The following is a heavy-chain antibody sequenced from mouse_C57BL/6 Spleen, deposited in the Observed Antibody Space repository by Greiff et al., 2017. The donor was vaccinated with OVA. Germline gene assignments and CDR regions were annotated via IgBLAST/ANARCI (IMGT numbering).Heavy chain of an antibody. D-gene: IGHD2-4*01. CDR1: GFTFSSYG. J-gene: IGHJ2*01. V-gene: IGHV5-6*01. Sequence: EVHLVESGGDLVKPGGSLKLSCAASGFTFSSYGMSWVRQTPDKRLEWVATISSGGSYTYYPDSVKGRFTISRDNAKNTLYLQMSSLKSEDTAMYYCARHSYYDYDDYWGQGTTLTVSS. CDR2: ISSGGSYT. CDR3: ARHSYYDYDDY.